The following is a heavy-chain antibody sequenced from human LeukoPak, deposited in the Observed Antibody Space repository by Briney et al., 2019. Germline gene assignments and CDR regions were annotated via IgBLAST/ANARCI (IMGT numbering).Heavy chain of an antibody. D-gene: IGHD6-19*01. J-gene: IGHJ4*02. CDR2: INPDSGGT. CDR1: GYTFTGYY. CDR3: ARDEITVAGTGFDY. Sequence: ASVKVSCKASGYTFTGYYMHWVRQAPGQGLEWMGWINPDSGGTNYAQKFQSRVTLTRDTSISTAYMELSRLRSDDTAVYYCARDEITVAGTGFDYWGQGALVAVSS. V-gene: IGHV1-2*02.